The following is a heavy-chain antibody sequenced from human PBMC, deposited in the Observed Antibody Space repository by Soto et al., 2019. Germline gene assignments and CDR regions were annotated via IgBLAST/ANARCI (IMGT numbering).Heavy chain of an antibody. V-gene: IGHV1-69*12. J-gene: IGHJ5*02. Sequence: QVQLVQSGAEVKKPGSSVKVSCKASGGTFSSYAISWVRQAPGQGLEWMGGIIPIFGTANYAQKFQGRVTITADESTSTAYMELSSLRSEDTAVYYCAVGYCISTSCSTPNWFDPWGQGTLVTVSS. CDR3: AVGYCISTSCSTPNWFDP. D-gene: IGHD2-2*01. CDR2: IIPIFGTA. CDR1: GGTFSSYA.